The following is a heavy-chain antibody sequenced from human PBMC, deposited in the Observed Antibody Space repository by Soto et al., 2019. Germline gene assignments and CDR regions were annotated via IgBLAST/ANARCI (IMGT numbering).Heavy chain of an antibody. V-gene: IGHV6-1*01. CDR2: TYYRSKWYN. D-gene: IGHD5-12*01. Sequence: PSQTLSLTCVISGDGVSSDSAAWNWIRQSPSRGLEWLGRTYYRSKWYNDYAVSVKSRITINPDTSKNQFSLQLNSVTPEDTAVYYCARVRSGYDSLDYYGMDVWGQGTTVTVSS. CDR3: ARVRSGYDSLDYYGMDV. J-gene: IGHJ6*02. CDR1: GDGVSSDSAA.